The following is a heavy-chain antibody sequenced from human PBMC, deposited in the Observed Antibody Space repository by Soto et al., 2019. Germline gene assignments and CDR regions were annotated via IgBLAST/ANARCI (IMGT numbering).Heavy chain of an antibody. CDR1: GGTFSSYT. CDR3: ARDLRNWWFDP. CDR2: IIPILGIA. V-gene: IGHV1-69*04. J-gene: IGHJ5*02. Sequence: SVKVSCKASGGTFSSYTISWVRQAPGQGLEWMGRIIPILGIANYAQKFQGRVTITADKSTSTAYMELSSLRSEDTAVYYCARDLRNWWFDPWGQGTLVTVSS.